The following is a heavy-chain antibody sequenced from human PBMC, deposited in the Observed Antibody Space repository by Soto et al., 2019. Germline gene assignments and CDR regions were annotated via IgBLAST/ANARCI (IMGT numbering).Heavy chain of an antibody. J-gene: IGHJ4*02. CDR2: IIPIFGTA. D-gene: IGHD3-22*01. Sequence: GASVKVSCKASGGTFSSYAISWVRQAPGQGLEWMGGIIPIFGTANYAQKFQGRVTITADESTSTAYMELSSLRSEDTAVYYCAGRRDDYYDSSGYYYALVYWGQGTLVTVSS. CDR1: GGTFSSYA. V-gene: IGHV1-69*13. CDR3: AGRRDDYYDSSGYYYALVY.